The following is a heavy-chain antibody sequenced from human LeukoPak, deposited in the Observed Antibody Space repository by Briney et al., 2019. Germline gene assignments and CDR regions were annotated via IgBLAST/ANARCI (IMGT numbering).Heavy chain of an antibody. CDR1: GYTFTNYD. Sequence: ASVKVSCKASGYTFTNYDINWVRQATGQGLEWMGWMNPNSGNTGYAQKFQGRVTITRNTSITTAYMELSSLRSEDTAVYYCARAPSWGGLSSGSYYFVYWGQGTLVTVSS. J-gene: IGHJ4*02. CDR3: ARAPSWGGLSSGSYYFVY. D-gene: IGHD6-19*01. V-gene: IGHV1-8*03. CDR2: MNPNSGNT.